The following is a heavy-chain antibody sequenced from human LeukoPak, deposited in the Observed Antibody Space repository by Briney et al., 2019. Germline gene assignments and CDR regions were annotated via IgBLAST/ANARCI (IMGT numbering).Heavy chain of an antibody. CDR1: GGSISSSSYY. J-gene: IGHJ5*02. CDR2: IYYSGST. V-gene: IGHV4-39*01. Sequence: SETLSLTCTVSGGSISSSSYYWGWIRQPPGKGLEWIGSIYYSGSTYYNPSLKSRVTISVDTSKNQFSLKLSSVTAADTAVYYCARLCGSSWYPHNPYWFDPWGQGTLVTVSS. D-gene: IGHD6-13*01. CDR3: ARLCGSSWYPHNPYWFDP.